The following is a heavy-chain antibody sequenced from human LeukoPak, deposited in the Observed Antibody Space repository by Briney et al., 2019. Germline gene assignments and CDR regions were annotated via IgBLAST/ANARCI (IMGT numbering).Heavy chain of an antibody. D-gene: IGHD2-2*01. V-gene: IGHV3-74*01. Sequence: GGSLRLSCAASGFIFSSYWMHWVRQAPGKGLVWVSRINSDGSSTSYADSVKGRFTISRDNAKNTLYLQMNSLRAEDTAVYYCARRVVVPAAPYYFDYWGQGTLVTVSS. CDR3: ARRVVVPAAPYYFDY. J-gene: IGHJ4*02. CDR1: GFIFSSYW. CDR2: INSDGSST.